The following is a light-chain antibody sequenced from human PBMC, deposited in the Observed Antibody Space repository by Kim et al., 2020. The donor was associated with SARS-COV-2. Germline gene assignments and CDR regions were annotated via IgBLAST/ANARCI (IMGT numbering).Light chain of an antibody. CDR2: SNK. Sequence: GQGVTITCSGGSSNIGTNTVNWYQQRPGTAPKLLIYSNKQRPSGVPDRFSGSKSGTSASLAISGLQAEDEADYYCVAWDNSLNAYVFGAGTKVTVL. CDR1: SSNIGTNT. CDR3: VAWDNSLNAYV. J-gene: IGLJ1*01. V-gene: IGLV1-44*01.